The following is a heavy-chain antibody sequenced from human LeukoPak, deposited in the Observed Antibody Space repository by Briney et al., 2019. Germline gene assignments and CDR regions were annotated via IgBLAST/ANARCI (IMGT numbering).Heavy chain of an antibody. J-gene: IGHJ4*02. V-gene: IGHV3-21*01. CDR3: ARLYDGSASHADHFDY. CDR2: ISSSSSYI. Sequence: PGGSLRLSCAASGFTFSSYWMSWVRQAPGKGLEWVSSISSSSSYIYYADSVKGRFTISRDNAKNSLYLQMNSLRAEDTAVYYCARLYDGSASHADHFDYWGQGTLVIVSS. CDR1: GFTFSSYW. D-gene: IGHD3-22*01.